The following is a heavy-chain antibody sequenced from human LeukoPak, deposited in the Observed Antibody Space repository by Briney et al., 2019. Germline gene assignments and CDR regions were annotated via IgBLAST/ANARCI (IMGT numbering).Heavy chain of an antibody. J-gene: IGHJ4*02. CDR3: AREEYTSGWFYFDY. CDR2: LSGSGITT. D-gene: IGHD6-19*01. CDR1: GFTFSNSA. Sequence: GGSLRLSCAASGFTFSNSAMSWVRQAPGKGLEWVSTLSGSGITTYYADSVKGRFTISRDNSKNTLYLQMNSLRAEDTAVYYCAREEYTSGWFYFDYWGQGTLVTVSS. V-gene: IGHV3-23*01.